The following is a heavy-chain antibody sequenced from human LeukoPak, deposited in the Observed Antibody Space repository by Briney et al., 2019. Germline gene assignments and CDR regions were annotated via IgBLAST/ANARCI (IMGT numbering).Heavy chain of an antibody. CDR1: GGSFSGYY. D-gene: IGHD2-2*01. V-gene: IGHV4-34*01. Sequence: SETLSLTCAVYGGSFSGYYWSWIRQPPGKGLDGIGEINHSGSTNYNPSLKSRVTISVDTSKNQFSLKLSSVTAADTAVYYCASLVVVVPAAMSALSYYYGMDVWGHGTTVTVSS. CDR3: ASLVVVVPAAMSALSYYYGMDV. J-gene: IGHJ6*02. CDR2: INHSGST.